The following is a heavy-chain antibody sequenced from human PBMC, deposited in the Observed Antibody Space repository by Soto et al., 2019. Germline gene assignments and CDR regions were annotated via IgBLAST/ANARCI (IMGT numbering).Heavy chain of an antibody. Sequence: SETLSLTCTVSGASIKSRNYFWGWIRQPPGKGLEFVGSIHSSGGTYYNPSLKSRVTVSVDLSNSHFSLSLKSLTATDTAVYYCGRLAEAATGHTDFDFWGQGTLVTVSS. V-gene: IGHV4-39*02. CDR2: IHSSGGT. D-gene: IGHD2-15*01. J-gene: IGHJ4*02. CDR1: GASIKSRNYF. CDR3: GRLAEAATGHTDFDF.